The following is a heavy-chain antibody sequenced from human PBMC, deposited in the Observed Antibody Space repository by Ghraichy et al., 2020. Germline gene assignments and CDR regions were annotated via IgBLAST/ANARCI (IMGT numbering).Heavy chain of an antibody. CDR1: GFTFSSHW. D-gene: IGHD1-7*01. CDR2: INRDGNDK. V-gene: IGHV3-7*01. J-gene: IGHJ4*02. CDR3: ATNSAWNYGY. Sequence: GESLNISCAASGFTFSSHWMSWVRQAPGKGLEWVANINRDGNDKYYMGSVRGRFTISRDNAKNSLYLQMNSLRAEDTAVYHCATNSAWNYGYWGQGTLVGVSS.